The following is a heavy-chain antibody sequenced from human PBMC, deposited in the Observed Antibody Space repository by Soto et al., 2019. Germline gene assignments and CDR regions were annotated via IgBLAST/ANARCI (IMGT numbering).Heavy chain of an antibody. CDR3: ARVLICSSTSCYGTWFDP. J-gene: IGHJ5*02. V-gene: IGHV1-8*01. CDR2: MNPNSGNT. Sequence: ASVKVSCKASGYTFTSYDINWVRQATGQGLEWMGWMNPNSGNTGYAQKFQGRVTMTRNTSISTAYMELSSLRSEDTAVYYCARVLICSSTSCYGTWFDPWGQGTLVTAPQ. CDR1: GYTFTSYD. D-gene: IGHD2-2*01.